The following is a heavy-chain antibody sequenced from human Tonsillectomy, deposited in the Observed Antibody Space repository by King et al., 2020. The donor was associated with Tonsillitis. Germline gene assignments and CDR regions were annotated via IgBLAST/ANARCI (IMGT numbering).Heavy chain of an antibody. J-gene: IGHJ4*02. D-gene: IGHD4-17*01. CDR2: INHSGST. Sequence: VQLQQWGAGLLKPSETLSLTCAVYGGSFSGYYWSWIRQPPGKGLEWIGEINHSGSTNYNPSLKSRVTVSVDTSKNQFSLKLSSVTAADTAVYYCARGPYGDYVRTFDYWGQGTLVTVSS. V-gene: IGHV4-34*01. CDR3: ARGPYGDYVRTFDY. CDR1: GGSFSGYY.